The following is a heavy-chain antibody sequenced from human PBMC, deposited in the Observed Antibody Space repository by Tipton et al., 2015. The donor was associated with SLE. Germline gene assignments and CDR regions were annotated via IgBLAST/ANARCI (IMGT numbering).Heavy chain of an antibody. CDR1: GFSFGDYA. D-gene: IGHD2-15*01. Sequence: SLRLSCAGSGFSFGDYAMTWVRQAPGKGLEWIGFIRSKTYGGAAEYAASVKDRFTISRDDFDSIAYLQMNSLKTEDTAVYYCALGIISYCSGGSCYSDWGQGTLVTVSS. CDR3: ALGIISYCSGGSCYSD. J-gene: IGHJ4*02. CDR2: IRSKTYGGAA. V-gene: IGHV3-49*04.